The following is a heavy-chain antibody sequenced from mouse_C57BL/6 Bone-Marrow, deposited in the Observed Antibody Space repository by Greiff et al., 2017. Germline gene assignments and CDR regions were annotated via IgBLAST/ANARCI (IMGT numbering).Heavy chain of an antibody. J-gene: IGHJ3*01. Sequence: QVQLQQSGPELVKPGASVKISCKASGYAFSSSWMNWVQQRPGKGLEWIGRIYPGDGDTNYNGKFKGKATLTADKSSSTAYMQLSSLTSEDSAVYFCARGGSSGPFAYWGQGTLVTVSA. CDR1: GYAFSSSW. CDR3: ARGGSSGPFAY. V-gene: IGHV1-82*01. CDR2: IYPGDGDT. D-gene: IGHD3-2*02.